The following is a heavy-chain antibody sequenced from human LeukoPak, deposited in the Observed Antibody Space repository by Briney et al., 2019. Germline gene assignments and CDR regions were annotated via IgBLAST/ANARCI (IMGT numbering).Heavy chain of an antibody. CDR2: INHSGST. V-gene: IGHV4-34*01. CDR3: ARDLTDYYELDY. J-gene: IGHJ4*02. Sequence: PETLSLTCAVYGGSFSGYYWSWIRQPPGKGLEWIGEINHSGSTNYNPSLKSRVTMSVDTSKNQFSLNLISVTAADTAVYYCARDLTDYYELDYWGQGTLVTVSS. D-gene: IGHD3-22*01. CDR1: GGSFSGYY.